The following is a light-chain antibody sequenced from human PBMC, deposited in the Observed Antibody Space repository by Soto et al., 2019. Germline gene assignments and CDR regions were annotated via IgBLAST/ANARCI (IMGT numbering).Light chain of an antibody. V-gene: IGKV1-12*01. CDR3: QQDNRFPLT. Sequence: DIQMTQPPSSVSAAVRDRVTITCRAGQGISIWLAWYQQKPGKAPKLLIYAASSLQSGVPSRFSGSGDGTDFTHTITSLQPEDFVPYYCQQDNRFPLTFGRGA. J-gene: IGKJ4*01. CDR2: AAS. CDR1: QGISIW.